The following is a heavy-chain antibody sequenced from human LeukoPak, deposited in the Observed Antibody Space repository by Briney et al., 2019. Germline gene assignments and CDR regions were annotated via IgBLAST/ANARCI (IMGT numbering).Heavy chain of an antibody. J-gene: IGHJ3*02. CDR3: ARIWLRAFDI. CDR1: GYSFTNYW. V-gene: IGHV5-51*01. Sequence: GESLKISCKGSGYSFTNYWIAWVRQMPGKGLEWLGIIYPDDSDTRYSPSFQGQVTISADKSISTACLQWSSLKASDTAMYYCARIWLRAFDIWGQGTMVTVSS. CDR2: IYPDDSDT. D-gene: IGHD3-16*01.